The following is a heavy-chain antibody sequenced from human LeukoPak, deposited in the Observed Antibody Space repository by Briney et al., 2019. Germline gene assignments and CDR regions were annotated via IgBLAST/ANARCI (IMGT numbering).Heavy chain of an antibody. D-gene: IGHD5-12*01. V-gene: IGHV3-21*01. J-gene: IGHJ3*02. CDR3: SRSGRGYDDAFDI. CDR2: ISSSSSYI. CDR1: GFTFSSYS. Sequence: PGGSLRLSCAASGFTFSSYSMNWVRQAPGQALEWVSSISSSSSYIYYADSVKGRFTISRDNAKNSLYLQMNSLRAKATAVDYCSRSGRGYDDAFDIWGQGTMVTVSS.